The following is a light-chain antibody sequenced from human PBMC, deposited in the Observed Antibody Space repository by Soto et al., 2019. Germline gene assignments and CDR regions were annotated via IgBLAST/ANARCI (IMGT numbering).Light chain of an antibody. CDR2: VNI. Sequence: QSALTQPPSVSGAPGQRVTISCTGNSSNIGAGYDVHWYQQLPGTAPKLLIYVNINRPSGVPDRFSASRSDSSASLAITGLQAEDEADYYCQSYDSSLSVLFGGGTKLTVL. CDR3: QSYDSSLSVL. CDR1: SSNIGAGYD. J-gene: IGLJ2*01. V-gene: IGLV1-40*01.